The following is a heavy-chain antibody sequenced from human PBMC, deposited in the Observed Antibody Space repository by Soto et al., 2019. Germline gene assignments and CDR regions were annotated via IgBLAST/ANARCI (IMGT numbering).Heavy chain of an antibody. CDR3: LVVPAAIGVSFDY. Sequence: ASVKVSCKASGYTYTSYAMHWVRQAPGQRLEWMGWINAGNGDTKYSQKFQGRVTITRDTSASTAYMELSSLRSEDTAVYYCLVVPAAIGVSFDYWGQGTLVTVSS. D-gene: IGHD2-2*01. J-gene: IGHJ4*02. CDR1: GYTYTSYA. CDR2: INAGNGDT. V-gene: IGHV1-3*01.